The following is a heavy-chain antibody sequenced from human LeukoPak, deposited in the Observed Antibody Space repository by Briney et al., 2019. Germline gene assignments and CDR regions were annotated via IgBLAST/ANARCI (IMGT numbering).Heavy chain of an antibody. J-gene: IGHJ4*02. CDR1: GFTFSSYA. CDR3: ARDPSPDYGDYLDY. Sequence: PGGSLRLSCAASGFTFSSYAMSWVRQAPGKGLEWVSSISSSSSYIYYADSVKGRFTISRDNAKNSLYLQMNSLRAEDTAVYYCARDPSPDYGDYLDYWGQGTLVTVSS. D-gene: IGHD4-17*01. V-gene: IGHV3-21*01. CDR2: ISSSSSYI.